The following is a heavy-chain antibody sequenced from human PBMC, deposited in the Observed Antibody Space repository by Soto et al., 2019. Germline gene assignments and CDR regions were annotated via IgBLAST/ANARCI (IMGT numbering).Heavy chain of an antibody. Sequence: GESQKICCKGSGSNFDIYWHYLGRQTPGKGVGWMGCIDAVGYKIKYSTSLEGDIMISVKKSISTTYVQWSSLKGSDTAIYYCARRRAAAGGYYYYAFDVWGQGTAVTVSS. D-gene: IGHD6-13*01. J-gene: IGHJ6*02. V-gene: IGHV5-10-1*01. CDR3: ARRRAAAGGYYYYAFDV. CDR2: IDAVGYKI. CDR1: GSNFDIYW.